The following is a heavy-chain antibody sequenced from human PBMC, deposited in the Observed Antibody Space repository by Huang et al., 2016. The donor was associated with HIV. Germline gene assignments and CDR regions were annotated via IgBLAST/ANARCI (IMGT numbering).Heavy chain of an antibody. CDR2: IRPSSGFI. D-gene: IGHD6-13*01. CDR1: GFSLDSYN. J-gene: IGHJ4*02. Sequence: EVQLVESGGGLVKPGGSLRLSCAASGFSLDSYNMYWVRQTPGKGRQWGSSIRPSSGFIDYADSVKGRFSISRDNAKNSLYLQMNNLRGEDTAVYYCARDRGQQLSPFDSWGQGTLVTVSS. V-gene: IGHV3-21*01. CDR3: ARDRGQQLSPFDS.